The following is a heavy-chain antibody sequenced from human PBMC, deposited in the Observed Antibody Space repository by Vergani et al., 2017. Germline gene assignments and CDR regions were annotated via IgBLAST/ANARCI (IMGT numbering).Heavy chain of an antibody. J-gene: IGHJ3*02. CDR2: FDPEDGET. CDR1: GYTLTELS. D-gene: IGHD3-10*01. Sequence: QVQLVQSGAEVKKPGASVKVSCKVSGYTLTELSMHWVRQAPGKGLEWMGGFDPEDGETIYAQKFQGRITMTADTSTDTAYMELSRLRSDDTAVYYCARLRSYYGNAFDIWGQGTMVTVSS. CDR3: ARLRSYYGNAFDI. V-gene: IGHV1-24*01.